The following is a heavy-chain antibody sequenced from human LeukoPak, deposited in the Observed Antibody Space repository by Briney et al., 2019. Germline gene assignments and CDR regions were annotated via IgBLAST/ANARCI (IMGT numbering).Heavy chain of an antibody. V-gene: IGHV3-21*01. D-gene: IGHD6-13*01. J-gene: IGHJ4*02. CDR1: GFTFSSYS. Sequence: GSLRLSCAASGFTFSSYSMNWVRPAPGKGLEWVSSISSSSSYIYYADSVKGRFTISRDNAKNSLYLQMNSLRAEDTAVYYCARDRAAAGIQTIFRELDYWGQGTLVTVSS. CDR2: ISSSSSYI. CDR3: ARDRAAAGIQTIFRELDY.